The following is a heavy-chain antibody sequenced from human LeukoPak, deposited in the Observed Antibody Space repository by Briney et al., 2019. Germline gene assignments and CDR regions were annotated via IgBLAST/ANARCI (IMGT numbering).Heavy chain of an antibody. D-gene: IGHD3-22*01. V-gene: IGHV4-4*07. Sequence: PSETLSLTCTVSGGSISSYYWSWIRQPAGKGLEWIGRIYTSGSTNYNPSLKSRVTMSLDTSKNQFSLKLSSVTAADTAVYYCARDLFRGQWLFWFDPWGQGTLVTVSS. CDR3: ARDLFRGQWLFWFDP. CDR1: GGSISSYY. J-gene: IGHJ5*02. CDR2: IYTSGST.